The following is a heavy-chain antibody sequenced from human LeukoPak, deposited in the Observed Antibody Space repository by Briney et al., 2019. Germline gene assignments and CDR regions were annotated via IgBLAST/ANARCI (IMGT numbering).Heavy chain of an antibody. D-gene: IGHD6-13*01. CDR3: ASVGAAAGPFDY. Sequence: SVKVSCKASGGTFSSYAISWVRQAPGQGLEWMGGIIPIFGTANYAQKFQGRVTITADESTSTAYMELSSLRSEDTAVYYCASVGAAAGPFDYWGQGTLVTVSS. V-gene: IGHV1-69*13. CDR1: GGTFSSYA. CDR2: IIPIFGTA. J-gene: IGHJ4*02.